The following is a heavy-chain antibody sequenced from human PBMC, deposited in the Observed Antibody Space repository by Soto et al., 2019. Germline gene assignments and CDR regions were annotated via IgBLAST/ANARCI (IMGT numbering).Heavy chain of an antibody. Sequence: EVQLVESGGGLVQPGGSLRLSCAASGFTFSSYSINWVSQAPGQGLEWVSCISSSSSTMYYANSVKGRFTISRDKAKNSLYLQMTSLRAEETGVYYCAREEGLLNWFDPWGQGTLGTVSS. CDR3: AREEGLLNWFDP. D-gene: IGHD1-26*01. V-gene: IGHV3-48*01. CDR1: GFTFSSYS. J-gene: IGHJ5*02. CDR2: ISSSSSTM.